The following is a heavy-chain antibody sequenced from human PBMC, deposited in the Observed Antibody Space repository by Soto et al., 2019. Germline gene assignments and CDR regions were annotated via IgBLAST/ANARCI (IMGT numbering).Heavy chain of an antibody. J-gene: IGHJ6*02. CDR2: IIPIFGTA. CDR3: ASGGSGSYYNKQYYYYYGMDV. D-gene: IGHD3-10*01. CDR1: GGTFSSYA. V-gene: IGHV1-69*01. Sequence: QVQLVQSGAEVKKPGSSVKVSCKASGGTFSSYAISWVRQAPGQGLEWMGGIIPIFGTANYAQKFQGRVTITADESTSTAYMELSSLRSEDTAVYYCASGGSGSYYNKQYYYYYGMDVWGQGTTVTVSS.